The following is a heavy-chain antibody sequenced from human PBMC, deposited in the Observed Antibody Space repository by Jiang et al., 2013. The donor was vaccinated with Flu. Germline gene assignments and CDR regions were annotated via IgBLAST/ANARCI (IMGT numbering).Heavy chain of an antibody. V-gene: IGHV5-51*01. Sequence: GAEVKKPGESLKISCKGSGYSFTSYWIGWVRQMPGKGLEWMGIIYPGDSDTRYSPSFQGQVTISADKSISTAYLQWSSLKASDTAMYYCASGYYDSSAPDAFDIWGQGAMVTVSS. CDR2: IYPGDSDT. D-gene: IGHD3-22*01. CDR1: GYSFTSYW. J-gene: IGHJ3*02. CDR3: ASGYYDSSAPDAFDI.